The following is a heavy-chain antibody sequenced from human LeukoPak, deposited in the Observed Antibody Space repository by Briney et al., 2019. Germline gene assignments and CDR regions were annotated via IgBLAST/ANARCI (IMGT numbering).Heavy chain of an antibody. V-gene: IGHV4-59*08. D-gene: IGHD1-14*01. Sequence: SETLSLTCTVSRGSISNNYWSWIRQRPGKGLEWIGYIYYSGSTKYNPSLMSRVTISVDTSKNQFSLKLTAADTAVYFCAIATGPDRPFDYWGQGTLVTVSS. J-gene: IGHJ4*02. CDR1: RGSISNNY. CDR2: IYYSGST. CDR3: AIATGPDRPFDY.